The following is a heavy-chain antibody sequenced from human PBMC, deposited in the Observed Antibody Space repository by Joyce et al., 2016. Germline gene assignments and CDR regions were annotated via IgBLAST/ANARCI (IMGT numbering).Heavy chain of an antibody. CDR2: INDGGSS. CDR3: ARSTLNGVGWFDP. CDR1: GRSFSGYY. V-gene: IGHV4-34*01. J-gene: IGHJ5*02. D-gene: IGHD3-3*01. Sequence: QVQLQQWGAGLLKPSETLSLTCGVYGRSFSGYYWSWIRQPPGKGLEWIGEINDGGSSSYNPSLKSRVTISVDTSKNQFSLKLTSVTAADTAVYFCARSTLNGVGWFDPWGQGTLVAVSS.